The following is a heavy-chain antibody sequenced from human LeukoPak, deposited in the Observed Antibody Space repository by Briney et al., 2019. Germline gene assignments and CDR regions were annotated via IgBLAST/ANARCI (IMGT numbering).Heavy chain of an antibody. CDR1: GYTFTNNF. D-gene: IGHD5-24*01. Sequence: AASVTVSCKASGYTFTNNFMHWVRQAPGQGREWIGLINPSGDNTWYAQKFQGRVTMTRDMATSTDYLEVSSLRSEDTAVYYCARDNSLRDTAWWFDPWGQGTLVTVSS. CDR2: INPSGDNT. CDR3: ARDNSLRDTAWWFDP. J-gene: IGHJ5*02. V-gene: IGHV1-46*01.